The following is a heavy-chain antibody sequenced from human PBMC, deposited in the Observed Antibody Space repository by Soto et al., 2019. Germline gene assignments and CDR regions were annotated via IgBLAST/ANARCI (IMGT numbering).Heavy chain of an antibody. CDR2: IRFDGSDE. D-gene: IGHD1-1*01. CDR3: AKDSISYNRIYDPFDI. Sequence: GGSLRLSCAASKSIFTGYGMHWVRQTPGKGLEWVAVIRFDGSDEHYADSVKGRFTISRDNSKNTLYLQMDSLRADDTAVYYCAKDSISYNRIYDPFDIWGQGTMVTVSS. V-gene: IGHV3-30*02. J-gene: IGHJ3*02. CDR1: KSIFTGYG.